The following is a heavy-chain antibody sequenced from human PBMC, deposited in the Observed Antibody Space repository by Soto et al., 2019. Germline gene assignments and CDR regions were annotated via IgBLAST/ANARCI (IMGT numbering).Heavy chain of an antibody. CDR1: GFSFSSYA. CDR2: IWHDASNK. Sequence: QVHLEESGGGVVQPGESLRLSCVASGFSFSSYAMSWVRQAPGKGLEWVAVIWHDASNKFYAGSVRGRFTISRDNSKNTLFLQMSGLGADDTAVYFCTREMMTQQLHAFDLWGQGTMVTVS. CDR3: TREMMTQQLHAFDL. V-gene: IGHV3-33*01. D-gene: IGHD1-1*01. J-gene: IGHJ3*01.